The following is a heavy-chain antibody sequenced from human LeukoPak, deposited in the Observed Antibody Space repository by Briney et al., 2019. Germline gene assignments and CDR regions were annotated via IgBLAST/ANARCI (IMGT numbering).Heavy chain of an antibody. V-gene: IGHV3-23*01. Sequence: GGSLRLSCAASGLTFSSYAMSCVRQSPGKGLEWVSAISDSGGSTYYADSVKGRFTISRDNSKNTLYLQMNSLRAEDTAVYYCAKSGLRITMVRGPLRLNWFDPWGRGSLVTVSS. CDR3: AKSGLRITMVRGPLRLNWFDP. CDR2: ISDSGGST. J-gene: IGHJ5*02. D-gene: IGHD3-10*01. CDR1: GLTFSSYA.